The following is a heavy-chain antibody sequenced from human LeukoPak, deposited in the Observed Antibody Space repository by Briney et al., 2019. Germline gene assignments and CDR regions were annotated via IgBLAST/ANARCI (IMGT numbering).Heavy chain of an antibody. CDR2: ISWNSGSI. D-gene: IGHD6-19*01. CDR3: AKDRDSSGWYYFDY. J-gene: IGHJ4*02. V-gene: IGHV3-9*01. Sequence: GRSLRLSCAASGLTFDDYAMHWVRQAPGKGLEWVSGISWNSGSIGYADSVKGRFTISRDNAKNSLYLQMNSLRAEDTALYYCAKDRDSSGWYYFDYWGQGTLVTVSS. CDR1: GLTFDDYA.